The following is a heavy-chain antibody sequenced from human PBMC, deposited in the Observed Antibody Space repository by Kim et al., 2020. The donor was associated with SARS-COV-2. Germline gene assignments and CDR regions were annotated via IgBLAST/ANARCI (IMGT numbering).Heavy chain of an antibody. D-gene: IGHD3-22*01. CDR3: ARSNPDSSGYLIDY. Sequence: GGSLRLSCAASGFTFSSYAMHWVRQAPGKGLEWVAVISYDGSNKYYADSVKGRFTISRDNSKNTLYLQMNSLRAEDTAVYYCARSNPDSSGYLIDYWGQGTLVTVSS. CDR2: ISYDGSNK. CDR1: GFTFSSYA. J-gene: IGHJ4*02. V-gene: IGHV3-30*04.